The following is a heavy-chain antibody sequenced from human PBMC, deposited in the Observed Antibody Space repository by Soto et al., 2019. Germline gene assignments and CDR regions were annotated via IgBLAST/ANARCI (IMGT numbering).Heavy chain of an antibody. J-gene: IGHJ5*02. V-gene: IGHV4-30-4*01. CDR3: ARDRRAYDILTGYYRWVWFDP. D-gene: IGHD3-9*01. Sequence: QVQLQESGPGLVKPSQTLSLTCTVSGGSISSGDYYWSWIRQPPGKGLEWIGYIYYSGSTYYNPSLQRRVTLSLDTYNNQFSLKLISVTAADTAVYYCARDRRAYDILTGYYRWVWFDPWGKGTLVTVSS. CDR1: GGSISSGDYY. CDR2: IYYSGST.